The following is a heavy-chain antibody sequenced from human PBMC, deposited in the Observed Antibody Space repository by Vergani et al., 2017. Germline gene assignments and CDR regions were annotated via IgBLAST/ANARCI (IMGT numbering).Heavy chain of an antibody. Sequence: QVQLVQSGAEVKKPGGSVKVSCKASGYTFTSYAMHWVRQAPGQRLEWMGWINAGNGNTKYSQKFQGRVTITRDTSASTAYMELSSLRSEDTAVYYCARGIAAAVSWFDPWGQGTLVTVSS. CDR3: ARGIAAAVSWFDP. D-gene: IGHD6-13*01. V-gene: IGHV1-3*01. CDR2: INAGNGNT. CDR1: GYTFTSYA. J-gene: IGHJ5*02.